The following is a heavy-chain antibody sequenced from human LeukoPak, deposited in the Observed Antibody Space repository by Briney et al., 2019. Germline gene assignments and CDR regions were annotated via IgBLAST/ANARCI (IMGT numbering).Heavy chain of an antibody. CDR2: ISYDGSNK. J-gene: IGHJ4*02. V-gene: IGHV3-30-3*01. Sequence: PGGSLRLSCAASGFTFSSYAMHWVRQAPGKGLEWVAVISYDGSNKYYADSVKGRFTISRDNSKNTLYLQMNSLRAEDTAVYYCASLGWFGELLGPLFDYWGQGTLVTVSS. CDR3: ASLGWFGELLGPLFDY. CDR1: GFTFSSYA. D-gene: IGHD3-10*01.